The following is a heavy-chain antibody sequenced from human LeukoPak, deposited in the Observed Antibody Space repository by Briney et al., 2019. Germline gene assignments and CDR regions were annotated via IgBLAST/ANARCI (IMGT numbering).Heavy chain of an antibody. CDR3: ARSLWPEDY. Sequence: GRSLRLSCAASVFTFSSYSMHWVRQAPGKGLEWAAVISYDGSNKYYADSVKGRFTISRDDAKASVYLQMNSLRVEDTAVYYCARSLWPEDYWGQGTLVTVSS. CDR2: ISYDGSNK. V-gene: IGHV3-30-3*01. D-gene: IGHD2-21*01. CDR1: VFTFSSYS. J-gene: IGHJ4*02.